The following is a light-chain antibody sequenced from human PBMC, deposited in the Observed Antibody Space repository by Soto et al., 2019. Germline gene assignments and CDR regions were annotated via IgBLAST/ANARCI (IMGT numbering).Light chain of an antibody. Sequence: EIVMTQSPATLSVSPGERATLSCRASQSVSSNLAWYQQKPGQAPRLLIYGASTRATGIPARFSGSGSGTEFTLTISSLPSEDFAVYYCQQYNNWPPLFGQGTKVEIK. CDR1: QSVSSN. CDR3: QQYNNWPPL. J-gene: IGKJ1*01. CDR2: GAS. V-gene: IGKV3-15*01.